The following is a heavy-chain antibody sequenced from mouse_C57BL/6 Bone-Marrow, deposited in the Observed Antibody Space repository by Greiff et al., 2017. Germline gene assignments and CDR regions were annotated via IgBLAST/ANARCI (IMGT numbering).Heavy chain of an antibody. CDR3: ARFATMVTGRNY. Sequence: VQLQQSGPELVKPGASVKISCKASGYAFSSSWMNWVKQRPGKGLEWIGRIYPGDGDTNYNGKFKGKATLTADKSSSTAYMHLSSLTSEDSAVYFCARFATMVTGRNYWGQGTTLTVSS. CDR2: IYPGDGDT. CDR1: GYAFSSSW. V-gene: IGHV1-82*01. D-gene: IGHD2-2*01. J-gene: IGHJ2*01.